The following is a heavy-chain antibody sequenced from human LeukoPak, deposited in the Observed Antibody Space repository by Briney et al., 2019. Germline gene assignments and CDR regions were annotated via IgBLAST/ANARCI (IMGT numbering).Heavy chain of an antibody. CDR2: ISGSGGST. CDR1: AFTFSSCV. J-gene: IGHJ4*02. Sequence: GGSLRLSCAVSAFTFSSCVMSWVRQAPGKGLEWISAISGSGGSTYYADSVKGRFTISRDNSKNTLYLQMNSLRAEDTAVYYCAKGGDGYNYYFDYWGQETLVTVSS. V-gene: IGHV3-23*01. CDR3: AKGGDGYNYYFDY. D-gene: IGHD5-24*01.